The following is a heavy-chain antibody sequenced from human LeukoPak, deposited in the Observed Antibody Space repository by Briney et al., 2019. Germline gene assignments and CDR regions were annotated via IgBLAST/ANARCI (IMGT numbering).Heavy chain of an antibody. CDR3: ARSGSGSYFY. CDR1: GGSFSGYY. V-gene: IGHV4-34*01. CDR2: INHSGST. D-gene: IGHD3-10*01. J-gene: IGHJ4*02. Sequence: SETLSLTCAVYGGSFSGYYWSWIRQPPGKGLEWIGEINHSGSTNYNPSLKSRVTISVDTSKNQFSLKLSSVTAADTAVYYCARSGSGSYFYWGQGTLVTVSS.